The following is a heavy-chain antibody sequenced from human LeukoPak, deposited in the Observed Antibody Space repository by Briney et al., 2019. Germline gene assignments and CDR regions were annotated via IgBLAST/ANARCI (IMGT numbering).Heavy chain of an antibody. Sequence: ASVKVSCKAFGYTFTSYDINWVRQATGQGLEWMGWMNPNSGNTGYAQKFQGRVTMTRNTSISTAYMELSSLRSEDTAVYYCARARRGMATIHDYYFDYWGQGTLVTVSS. CDR1: GYTFTSYD. V-gene: IGHV1-8*01. CDR2: MNPNSGNT. CDR3: ARARRGMATIHDYYFDY. D-gene: IGHD5-24*01. J-gene: IGHJ4*02.